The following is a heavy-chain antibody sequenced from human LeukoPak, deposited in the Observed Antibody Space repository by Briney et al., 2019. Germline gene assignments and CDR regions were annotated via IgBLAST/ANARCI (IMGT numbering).Heavy chain of an antibody. CDR3: ARGDMIPGGNDY. D-gene: IGHD3-22*01. CDR2: ISYDGSNK. V-gene: IGHV3-30-3*01. J-gene: IGHJ4*02. CDR1: GFTFGSYA. Sequence: GGSLRLSCAASGFTFGSYAMHWVRQAPGKGLEWVAVISYDGSNKYYADSVKGRFTISRDNSKNTLYLQMNSLRAEDTAVYYCARGDMIPGGNDYWGQGTLVTVSS.